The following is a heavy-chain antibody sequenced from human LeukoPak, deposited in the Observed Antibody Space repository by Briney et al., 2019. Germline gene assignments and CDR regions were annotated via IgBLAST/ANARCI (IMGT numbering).Heavy chain of an antibody. CDR2: IIPIFGTA. CDR1: GGTFSSYA. CDR3: AREGTAMVILDY. V-gene: IGHV1-69*06. D-gene: IGHD5-18*01. J-gene: IGHJ4*02. Sequence: GASVKVSCKASGGTFSSYAISWVRQAPGQGLEWMGGIIPIFGTANYAQKFQGRVTITADKSTSTAYMELSSLRSEDTAVYYCAREGTAMVILDYWGQGTLVTVSS.